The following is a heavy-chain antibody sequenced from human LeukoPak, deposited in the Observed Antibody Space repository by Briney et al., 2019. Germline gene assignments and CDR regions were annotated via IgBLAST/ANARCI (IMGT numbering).Heavy chain of an antibody. D-gene: IGHD3-10*01. CDR1: GGSISSYY. Sequence: PSETLSLTCTVSGGSISSYYWSWIRQPPGKGLEWIGYIYYSGSTNYNPSLESRVTISVDTSKNQFSLKLSSVTAADTAVYYCARGGSGYYYYGMDVWGQGTTVTVSS. CDR2: IYYSGST. CDR3: ARGGSGYYYYGMDV. J-gene: IGHJ6*02. V-gene: IGHV4-59*01.